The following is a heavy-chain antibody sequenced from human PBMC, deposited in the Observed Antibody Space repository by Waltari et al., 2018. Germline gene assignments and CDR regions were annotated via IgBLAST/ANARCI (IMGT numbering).Heavy chain of an antibody. J-gene: IGHJ6*02. Sequence: QVQLQESGPGLVKPSGTLSLNCAVSGGPLSSSNWWSWARPPPGKGLGWIGEIYHSGSTNYNPSLKSRVTISVDKSKNQFSLKLSSVTAADTAVYYCARRDTFNNYGMDVWGQGTTVTVSS. CDR2: IYHSGST. V-gene: IGHV4-4*02. CDR3: ARRDTFNNYGMDV. CDR1: GGPLSSSNW.